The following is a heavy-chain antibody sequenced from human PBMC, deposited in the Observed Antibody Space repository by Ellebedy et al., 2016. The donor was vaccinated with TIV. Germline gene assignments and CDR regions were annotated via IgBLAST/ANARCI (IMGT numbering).Heavy chain of an antibody. CDR2: ISSISSYI. V-gene: IGHV3-21*01. J-gene: IGHJ5*01. CDR3: ARLNWGRFAFDF. D-gene: IGHD7-27*01. Sequence: GGSLRLSXAASGFTFSGYSMHWVRQAPGKGLEWVSSISSISSYIYYADSVRGRFTISRDNAKNSLYLQMNSLRAEDTAVYYCARLNWGRFAFDFWGQGTLVTVSS. CDR1: GFTFSGYS.